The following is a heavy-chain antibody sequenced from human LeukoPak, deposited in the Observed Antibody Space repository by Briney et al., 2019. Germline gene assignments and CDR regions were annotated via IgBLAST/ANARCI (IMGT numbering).Heavy chain of an antibody. CDR3: ARDVKYCSGGSCYDYYYYYVDV. D-gene: IGHD2-15*01. Sequence: GGSLRLSCAASGFTFSSYSMNWVRQAPGKGLEWVSYISSSSSTIYYADSVKGRFTISRDNAKNSLYLQMNSLRAEDTAVYYCARDVKYCSGGSCYDYYYYYVDVWGKGTTVTVSS. V-gene: IGHV3-48*01. J-gene: IGHJ6*03. CDR1: GFTFSSYS. CDR2: ISSSSSTI.